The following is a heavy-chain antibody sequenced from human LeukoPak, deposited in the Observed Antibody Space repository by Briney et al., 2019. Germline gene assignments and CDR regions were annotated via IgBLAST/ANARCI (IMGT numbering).Heavy chain of an antibody. V-gene: IGHV4-4*07. CDR2: IYTSGST. D-gene: IGHD6-13*01. CDR1: GGSISSYY. CDR3: ARDAWYSSSWYYFDY. J-gene: IGHJ4*02. Sequence: SETLSLTCTVSGGSISSYYWSWIRQPAGKGLXXXXRIYTSGSTNYNPSLKSRVTMSVDTSKNQFSLKLSSVTAADTAVYYCARDAWYSSSWYYFDYWGQGTLVTVSS.